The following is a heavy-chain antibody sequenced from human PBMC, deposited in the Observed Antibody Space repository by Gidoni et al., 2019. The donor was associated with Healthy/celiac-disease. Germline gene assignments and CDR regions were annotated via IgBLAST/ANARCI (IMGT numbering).Heavy chain of an antibody. CDR3: ARGRGYSYGYCDY. V-gene: IGHV4-34*01. Sequence: QVQLQQWGAGLLKPPETLSLTCAVYGGSFSGYYWSWIRQPPGKGLEWIGEINHSGSTNYNPSLKSRVTISVDTSKNQFSLKLSSVTAADTAVYYCARGRGYSYGYCDYWGQGTLVTVSS. CDR1: GGSFSGYY. CDR2: INHSGST. D-gene: IGHD5-18*01. J-gene: IGHJ4*02.